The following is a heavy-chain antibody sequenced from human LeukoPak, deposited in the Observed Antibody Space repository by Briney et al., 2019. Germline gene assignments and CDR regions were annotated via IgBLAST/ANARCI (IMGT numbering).Heavy chain of an antibody. V-gene: IGHV1-2*02. D-gene: IGHD3-9*01. CDR1: GYTFTGAY. CDR2: INPNSGET. Sequence: ASVKVSCKPSGYTFTGAYVHWVRQAPGQGLEWMGWINPNSGETKFAQKFQGRVTMTRDTSISTVYMDLGGLRSDDTAVYYCARVPFNSGYDYWGQGSLLTVSS. J-gene: IGHJ4*02. CDR3: ARVPFNSGYDY.